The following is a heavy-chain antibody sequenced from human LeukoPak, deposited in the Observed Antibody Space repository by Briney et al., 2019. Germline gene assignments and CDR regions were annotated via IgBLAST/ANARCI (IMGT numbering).Heavy chain of an antibody. V-gene: IGHV3-11*06. D-gene: IGHD3-10*02. CDR3: ARDVENYYVTFDP. CDR2: ISSSSSYT. Sequence: PGGPLRLSCAASGFTFSDYYMSWIRQAPGKGLEWVSYISSSSSYTNYADSVKGRFTISRDNAKNSLYLQMNSLRAEDTAVYYCARDVENYYVTFDPWGQGTLVTVSS. CDR1: GFTFSDYY. J-gene: IGHJ5*02.